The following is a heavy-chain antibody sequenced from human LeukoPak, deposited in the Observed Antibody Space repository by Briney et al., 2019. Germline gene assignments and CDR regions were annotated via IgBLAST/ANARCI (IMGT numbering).Heavy chain of an antibody. CDR2: ISSSSSYI. D-gene: IGHD3-10*01. CDR1: GFTFSSYS. CDR3: ARTYYYGKRDYYRHFDH. Sequence: SGGSLRLSCAASGFTFSSYSMNWVRQAPGKGLEWVSSISSSSSYIYYADSVKGRFTISRDNAKNSLYLQMNSLRAEDTAVYYCARTYYYGKRDYYRHFDHWGQGTLVTVSS. V-gene: IGHV3-21*01. J-gene: IGHJ4*02.